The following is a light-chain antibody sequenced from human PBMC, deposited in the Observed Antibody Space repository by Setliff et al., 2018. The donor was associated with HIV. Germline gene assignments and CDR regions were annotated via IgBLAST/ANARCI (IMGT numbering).Light chain of an antibody. CDR2: QDN. V-gene: IGLV3-1*01. Sequence: SYELAQPPSVSVSPGQTASITCSGDKLGNKYACWYQQKPGQSPVLVIYQDNKRPSGIPERFSGSNSGNTATLTISGTQAMDEADYYCQAWDGSTDSYVFGTGTKVTV. CDR3: QAWDGSTDSYV. CDR1: KLGNKY. J-gene: IGLJ1*01.